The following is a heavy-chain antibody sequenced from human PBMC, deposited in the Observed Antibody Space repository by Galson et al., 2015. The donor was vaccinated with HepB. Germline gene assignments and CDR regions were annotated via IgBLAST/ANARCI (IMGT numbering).Heavy chain of an antibody. Sequence: SLRLSCAASGFTFSTYSMNWVRQAPGKGLEWVSSISSSSSYIYYADSVKGRFTIPRDNAKNSPYLQMNSLRAEDTAVYYCARDTVVVVVAALVFDIWGQGTMVTVSS. J-gene: IGHJ3*02. CDR3: ARDTVVVVVAALVFDI. D-gene: IGHD2-15*01. CDR2: ISSSSSYI. CDR1: GFTFSTYS. V-gene: IGHV3-21*01.